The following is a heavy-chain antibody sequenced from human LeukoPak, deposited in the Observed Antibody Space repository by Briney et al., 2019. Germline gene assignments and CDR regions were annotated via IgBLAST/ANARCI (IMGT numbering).Heavy chain of an antibody. J-gene: IGHJ6*03. CDR2: ISSSGSTI. V-gene: IGHV3-48*03. Sequence: PGGSLRLSCAASGFTFSSYEMNWVRQAPGKGLEGVSYISSSGSTIYYADSVKGRFTISRDNAKNSLYLQMNSLRAEDTAVYYCARYPVFGEYYYYMDVWGKGTTVTVSS. D-gene: IGHD3-3*01. CDR1: GFTFSSYE. CDR3: ARYPVFGEYYYYMDV.